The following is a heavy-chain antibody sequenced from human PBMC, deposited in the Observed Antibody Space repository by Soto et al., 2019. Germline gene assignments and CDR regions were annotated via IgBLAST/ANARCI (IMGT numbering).Heavy chain of an antibody. CDR1: GYRLTCYG. J-gene: IGHJ4*02. CDR2: ISGHDGNT. D-gene: IGHD2-2*01. V-gene: IGHV1-18*01. Sequence: GASVKVSCNASGYRLTCYGISWVRQAPGQGLEWMGWISGHDGNTKYTQKVQGRVTVTTDTSTSTAYMDLRSLRSDDTAVYYCAREYCSSASCYGPDFWGQGTLVTVSS. CDR3: AREYCSSASCYGPDF.